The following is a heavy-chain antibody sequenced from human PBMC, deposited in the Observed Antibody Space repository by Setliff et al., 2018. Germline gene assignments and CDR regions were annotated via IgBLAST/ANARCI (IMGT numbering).Heavy chain of an antibody. Sequence: SVKVSCKTSGYNFITFGISWVRQAPGQGLEWMGWVSPYNEKTNYAEKFQGRVTMTTDTSTTTVYMEVASLRSDDTAVYYCVRGPGPSVVVAMPFDRWGQGTLVTVSS. J-gene: IGHJ4*02. CDR1: GYNFITFG. D-gene: IGHD5-12*01. CDR3: VRGPGPSVVVAMPFDR. V-gene: IGHV1-18*01. CDR2: VSPYNEKT.